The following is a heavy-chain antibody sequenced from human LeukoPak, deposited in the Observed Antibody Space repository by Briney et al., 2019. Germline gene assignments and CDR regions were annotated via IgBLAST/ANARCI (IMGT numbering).Heavy chain of an antibody. Sequence: GASVKVSCKASGGTFSSYAISWVRQAPGQGLEWMGGIIPIFGTANYAQKFQGRVTITADESTSTAYMELSSLRSEDTAVYYCARINDSSGYYYVSWFDPWGQGTLVTVSS. V-gene: IGHV1-69*13. CDR2: IIPIFGTA. CDR3: ARINDSSGYYYVSWFDP. CDR1: GGTFSSYA. D-gene: IGHD3-22*01. J-gene: IGHJ5*02.